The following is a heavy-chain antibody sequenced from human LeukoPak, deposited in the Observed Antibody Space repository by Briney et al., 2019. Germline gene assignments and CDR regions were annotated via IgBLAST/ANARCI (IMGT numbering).Heavy chain of an antibody. V-gene: IGHV4-34*01. Sequence: SETLSLTCAVYGGSFSGYYWSWIRQPPGKGLEWIGEINHSGSTNYNPSLKSRVTISVDTSKNQFSLKLSSVTAADTAVFYCARGIEVPSRRGDAIDIWGQGTVVTVSS. CDR1: GGSFSGYY. J-gene: IGHJ3*02. CDR2: INHSGST. D-gene: IGHD5-24*01. CDR3: ARGIEVPSRRGDAIDI.